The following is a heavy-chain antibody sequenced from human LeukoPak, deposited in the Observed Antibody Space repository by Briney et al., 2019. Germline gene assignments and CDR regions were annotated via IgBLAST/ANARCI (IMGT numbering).Heavy chain of an antibody. CDR1: GRSLSGYY. CDR2: INHRGST. D-gene: IGHD2-15*01. Sequence: SETLSLPCAVYGRSLSGYYWSWLRHPPERGLEWIGEINHRGSTNFNRSLKRRVTISVDTSKTQFSLKLSSVTAADTAVYYCASRLGYCSGGSCYPTLKRYYYMDVWGKGTTVTISS. J-gene: IGHJ6*03. CDR3: ASRLGYCSGGSCYPTLKRYYYMDV. V-gene: IGHV4-34*01.